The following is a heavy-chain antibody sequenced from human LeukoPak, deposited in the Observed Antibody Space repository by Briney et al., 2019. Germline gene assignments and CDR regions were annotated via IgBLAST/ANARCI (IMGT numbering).Heavy chain of an antibody. CDR3: ARDMSFAVSMVSPDY. CDR1: GFTFSSYS. Sequence: GGSLRLSCAASGFTFSSYSMMWVRQAPGKGLEWVSYISSSSTTIHYADSVKGRFTISRDNSKNTLYLQMNSQRPDDTAVYYCARDMSFAVSMVSPDYWGQGTLVTVSS. J-gene: IGHJ4*02. CDR2: ISSSSTTI. D-gene: IGHD2-8*01. V-gene: IGHV3-48*01.